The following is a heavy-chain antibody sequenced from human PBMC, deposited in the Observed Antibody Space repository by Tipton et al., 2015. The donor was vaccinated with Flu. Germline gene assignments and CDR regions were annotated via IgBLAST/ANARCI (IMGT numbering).Heavy chain of an antibody. Sequence: TLSLTCAVSGGSMSSFYWTWIRQPAGKGLEWIGRMYTSGSTKYNPSLRSRVTMSVDTSKNHFSLKLSSVTAADTAVYYCARACGSGGNRWFDPWGQGALVTVSS. CDR2: MYTSGST. V-gene: IGHV4-4*07. D-gene: IGHD2-15*01. CDR1: GGSMSSFY. J-gene: IGHJ5*02. CDR3: ARACGSGGNRWFDP.